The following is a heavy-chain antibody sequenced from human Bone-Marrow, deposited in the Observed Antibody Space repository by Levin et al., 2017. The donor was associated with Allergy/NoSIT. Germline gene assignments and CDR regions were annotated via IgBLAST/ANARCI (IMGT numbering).Heavy chain of an antibody. V-gene: IGHV4-30-4*01. CDR2: IYRTGTT. D-gene: IGHD3-22*01. J-gene: IGHJ4*02. Sequence: LRLSCSVSGGSISGSYWTWIRQTPGKGLEWIGYIYRTGTTNYNPSLENRLTMLVDTSKNQFSLQLTSVTAADTAVYYCARDTYDSTGHPGAYDSWGQGTLVTVSS. CDR1: GGSISGSY. CDR3: ARDTYDSTGHPGAYDS.